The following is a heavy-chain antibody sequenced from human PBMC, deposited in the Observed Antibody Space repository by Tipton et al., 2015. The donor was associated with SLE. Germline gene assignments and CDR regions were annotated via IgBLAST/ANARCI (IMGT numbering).Heavy chain of an antibody. CDR3: ARVANYYGSGSYNNWFDP. D-gene: IGHD3-10*01. CDR1: GGSISGYY. CDR2: IYTSGST. V-gene: IGHV4-4*09. J-gene: IGHJ5*02. Sequence: TLSLTCTVSGGSISGYYWSWIRQPPGKGLEWIGSIYTSGSTNYNPSLKSRVTISVDTSKNQFSLKLSSVTAADTAVYYCARVANYYGSGSYNNWFDPWGQGTLVTVSS.